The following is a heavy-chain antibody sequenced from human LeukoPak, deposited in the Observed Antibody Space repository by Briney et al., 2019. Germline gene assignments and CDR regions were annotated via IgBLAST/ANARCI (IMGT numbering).Heavy chain of an antibody. D-gene: IGHD2-21*01. CDR3: ARSTLSIPQFAPFDY. CDR2: IIPIFGTA. Sequence: ASVKVSCKASGGTFSSHAISWVRQAPGQGLEWMGGIIPIFGTANYAQKFQGRVTITADESTSTAYMELSSLRSEDTAVYYCARSTLSIPQFAPFDYWGQGTLVTVSS. V-gene: IGHV1-69*13. CDR1: GGTFSSHA. J-gene: IGHJ4*02.